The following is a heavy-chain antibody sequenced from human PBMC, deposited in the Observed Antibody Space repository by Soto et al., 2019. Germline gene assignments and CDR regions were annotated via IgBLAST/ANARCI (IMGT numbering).Heavy chain of an antibody. Sequence: QVQLVQSGAEVKKPGSSVKVSCKASGGTFSSYAISWVRQAPGQGLEWMGGIIPIFGTANYAQKFQGRVTITADESTSTAYMELSSLSSEDTAVYYCARDDELSGAVHYYYYGMDVWGQGTTVTVSS. J-gene: IGHJ6*02. D-gene: IGHD3-16*02. CDR2: IIPIFGTA. CDR3: ARDDELSGAVHYYYYGMDV. V-gene: IGHV1-69*01. CDR1: GGTFSSYA.